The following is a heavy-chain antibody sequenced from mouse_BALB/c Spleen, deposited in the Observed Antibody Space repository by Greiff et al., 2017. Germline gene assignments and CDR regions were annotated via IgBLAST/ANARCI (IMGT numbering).Heavy chain of an antibody. Sequence: EVKLEESGGGLVQPGGSMKLSCVASGFTFSNYRMNWVRQSPEKGLEWVAEIRLKSNNYATHYAESVKGRFTISRDDSKSSVYLQMNNLRAEDTGIYYCTRDGYYVNFDYWGQGTTLTVSS. CDR3: TRDGYYVNFDY. CDR1: GFTFSNYR. D-gene: IGHD2-3*01. CDR2: IRLKSNNYAT. J-gene: IGHJ2*01. V-gene: IGHV6-6*02.